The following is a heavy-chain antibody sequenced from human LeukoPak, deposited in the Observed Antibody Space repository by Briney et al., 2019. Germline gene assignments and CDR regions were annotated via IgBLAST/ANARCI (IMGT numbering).Heavy chain of an antibody. V-gene: IGHV4-30-2*01. CDR2: IYHSGST. D-gene: IGHD3-22*01. J-gene: IGHJ5*02. Sequence: SETLSLTCAVSGGSIGSGGYSWSWIRQPPGKGLEWIGYIYHSGSTYYNPSLKSRVTISVDRSKNQFSLKLSSVTAADTAVYYCAAEIHYDSSGYYSNWFDPWGQGTLVTVSS. CDR3: AAEIHYDSSGYYSNWFDP. CDR1: GGSIGSGGYS.